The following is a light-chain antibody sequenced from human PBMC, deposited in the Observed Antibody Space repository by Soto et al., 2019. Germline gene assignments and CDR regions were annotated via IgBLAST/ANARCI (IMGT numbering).Light chain of an antibody. CDR2: GAS. V-gene: IGKV3-15*01. CDR3: QQCNDWPHT. CDR1: QSVSSN. J-gene: IGKJ2*01. Sequence: EIVMTQSPATLSMSPGERATLSCRASQSVSSNLAWYQQKPGQAPRLLIYGASTRATGIPARFSGRWSGTEFTLTISSLQSEDCAVYYCQQCNDWPHTFGQGTKLEIK.